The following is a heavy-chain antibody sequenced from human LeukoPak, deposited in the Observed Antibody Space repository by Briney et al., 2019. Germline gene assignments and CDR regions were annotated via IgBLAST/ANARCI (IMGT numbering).Heavy chain of an antibody. Sequence: SVKVSCKASGGTFSSYAISWVRQAPGQGLEWMGRIIPIFGIANYAQKFQGRVTITADKSTSTAYMELSSLRSEDTAVYYCARSLGGYYSSTSCYYYYGMDVWGQATTVTVSS. V-gene: IGHV1-69*04. CDR2: IIPIFGIA. CDR3: ARSLGGYYSSTSCYYYYGMDV. CDR1: GGTFSSYA. D-gene: IGHD2-2*01. J-gene: IGHJ6*02.